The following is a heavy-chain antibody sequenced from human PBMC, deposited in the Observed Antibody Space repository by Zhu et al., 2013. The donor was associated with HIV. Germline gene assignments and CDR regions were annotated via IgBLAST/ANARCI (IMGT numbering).Heavy chain of an antibody. D-gene: IGHD1-26*01. CDR2: MNPNTGNT. J-gene: IGHJ6*03. CDR3: ARVGRTTYYYYYMDV. CDR1: GYTFTDYD. V-gene: IGHV1-8*03. Sequence: QVQLVQSGAEVKKPGASVRVSCSSSGYTFTDYDINWVRQAPGQGLEWMGWMNPNTGNTGYAQKFQGRVTLTRNTSISTAYMELSSLRSEDTAVYYCARVGRTTYYYYYMDVWAKGPRSPSP.